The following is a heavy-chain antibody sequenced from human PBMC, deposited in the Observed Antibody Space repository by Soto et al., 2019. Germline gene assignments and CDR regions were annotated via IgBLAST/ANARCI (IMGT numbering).Heavy chain of an antibody. CDR2: IYQSGST. V-gene: IGHV4-4*02. CDR1: GGAISSSKW. D-gene: IGHD6-13*01. J-gene: IGHJ4*02. CDR3: ARASATIAAAAIFDY. Sequence: QVQLQESGPGLVKPSGTLSLTCAVSGGAISSSKWWSWVRQPPGKGLEWIGEIYQSGSTNYNPSLECRVRMSVDKSRNLFSLKLTSVRAADTAVYYCARASATIAAAAIFDYWGQGTLVTVSS.